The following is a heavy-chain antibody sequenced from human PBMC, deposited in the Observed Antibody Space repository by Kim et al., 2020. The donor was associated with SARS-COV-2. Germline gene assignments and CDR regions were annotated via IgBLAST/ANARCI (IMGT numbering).Heavy chain of an antibody. CDR3: ARVKYSVYYYDSSGYRYCFDH. V-gene: IGHV1-2*04. Sequence: ASVKVSCKASGYTFTGYYMHWVRQAPGQGLEWMGWINPNSGGINYAQKLQGWVTMTRDTSISTAYMELSRLRSDDTAVYYCARVKYSVYYYDSSGYRYCFDHWGQGTLVTVSS. D-gene: IGHD3-22*01. J-gene: IGHJ4*02. CDR2: INPNSGGI. CDR1: GYTFTGYY.